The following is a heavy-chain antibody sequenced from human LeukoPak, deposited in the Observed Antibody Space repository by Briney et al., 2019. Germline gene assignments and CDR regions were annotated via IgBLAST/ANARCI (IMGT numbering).Heavy chain of an antibody. V-gene: IGHV4-59*01. Sequence: SETLSLTCTVSGGSISSYYWTWIRQPPGKGLEWIGYIYYSGNTNHNPSLKSRVTISVDTSKDQFSLKLSSVTAADTAVYYCASSDSSGYYDNWGQGTLVTVSS. CDR1: GGSISSYY. J-gene: IGHJ4*02. CDR2: IYYSGNT. CDR3: ASSDSSGYYDN. D-gene: IGHD3-22*01.